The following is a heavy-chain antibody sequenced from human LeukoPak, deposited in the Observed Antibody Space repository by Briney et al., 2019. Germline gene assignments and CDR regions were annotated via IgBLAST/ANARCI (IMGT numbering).Heavy chain of an antibody. CDR2: INPNSGGT. J-gene: IGHJ5*02. D-gene: IGHD3-22*01. CDR1: GDTFTGYY. V-gene: IGHV1-2*02. CDR3: ARGGSYYYDSSGYDRFDP. Sequence: ASVKVSCKASGDTFTGYYMHWVRQAPGQGLEWMGWINPNSGGTNYAQKFQGRVTMTRDTSISTAYMELSRLRSDDTAVYYCARGGSYYYDSSGYDRFDPWGQGTLVTVSS.